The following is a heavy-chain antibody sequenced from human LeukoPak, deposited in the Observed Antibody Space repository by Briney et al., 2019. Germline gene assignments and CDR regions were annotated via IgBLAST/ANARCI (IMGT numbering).Heavy chain of an antibody. CDR2: INHSGST. J-gene: IGHJ6*03. D-gene: IGHD4-11*01. Sequence: SETLSLTCAVYGGSFSGYYWSWIRQPPGKGLEWIGEINHSGSTNYNPSLKSRVTISVDTSKNQFSLKLSSVTAADTAVYYCASLQANYYYYYYMDVWGKGTTVTVSS. V-gene: IGHV4-34*01. CDR1: GGSFSGYY. CDR3: ASLQANYYYYYYMDV.